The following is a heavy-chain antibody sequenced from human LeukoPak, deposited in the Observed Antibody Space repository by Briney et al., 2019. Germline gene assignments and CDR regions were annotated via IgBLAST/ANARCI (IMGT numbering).Heavy chain of an antibody. Sequence: ASVKVSRKASGYTFTSYGISWMRQAPGHGLEWVGWISAYNGNTKYAQKLQGRVTMTTDTSTSTAYMEVSRLKSDDTAVYYCARTNGGYEYNWGQGTRAIVSS. D-gene: IGHD5-12*01. CDR2: ISAYNGNT. J-gene: IGHJ4*02. V-gene: IGHV1-18*01. CDR3: ARTNGGYEYN. CDR1: GYTFTSYG.